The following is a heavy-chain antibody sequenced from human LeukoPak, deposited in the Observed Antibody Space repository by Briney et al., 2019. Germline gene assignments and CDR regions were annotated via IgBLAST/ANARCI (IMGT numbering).Heavy chain of an antibody. V-gene: IGHV3-30*09. CDR2: SSFDGRNK. CDR1: GFNFSNHL. J-gene: IGHJ4*02. D-gene: IGHD6-19*01. Sequence: GRSLRLPCAASGFNFSNHLLHWVRQAPGKGLEWVAVSSFDGRNKYYADSVKGRFVISGDNSKNTVYLQMNSVRTEDTAAYYCARVGNSSGWHDAFGYFDSWGQGLLVTVSS. CDR3: ARVGNSSGWHDAFGYFDS.